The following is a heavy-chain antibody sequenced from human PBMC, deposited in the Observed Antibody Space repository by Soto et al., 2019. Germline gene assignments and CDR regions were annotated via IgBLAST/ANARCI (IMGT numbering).Heavy chain of an antibody. J-gene: IGHJ5*02. CDR3: ARDRDDILTGYLT. CDR2: INAHNGNT. V-gene: IGHV1-18*04. CDR1: RDTFTSYY. Sequence: ASVKVSCKAPRDTFTSYYINWVRQAPGQGLEWMGWINAHNGNTDYAQRLQGRVTLTTDTSTNTAYMELRSLKSDDTAVYYCARDRDDILTGYLTWGQGTLVTVSS. D-gene: IGHD3-9*01.